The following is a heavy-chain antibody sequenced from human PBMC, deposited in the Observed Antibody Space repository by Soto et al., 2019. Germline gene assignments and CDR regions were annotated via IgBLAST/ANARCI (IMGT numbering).Heavy chain of an antibody. CDR2: ILDSEPT. CDR1: GGSIRSYF. V-gene: IGHV4-59*01. CDR3: ARGTSPWSWNFDY. J-gene: IGHJ4*02. D-gene: IGHD1-26*01. Sequence: SETLSLSCTVSGGSIRSYFWSWIRQPPGKGLELIGYILDSEPTNYNPSLKSRVTMSLDTSKNQLSLRLTSVTVADTAVYYCARGTSPWSWNFDYWGQGILVTVS.